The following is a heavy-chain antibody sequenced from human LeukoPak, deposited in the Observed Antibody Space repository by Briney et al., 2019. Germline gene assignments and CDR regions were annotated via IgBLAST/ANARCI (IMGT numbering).Heavy chain of an antibody. D-gene: IGHD4-17*01. J-gene: IGHJ4*02. CDR2: ISGSGGST. Sequence: GGSLRLSCAASGFTFSSYAMSWVRQAPGKGLEWVSAISGSGGSTYYADSMKGRFTISRDNSKNTLYLQVNSLRAEDTAVYYCAKGYGDHIFLFDYWGQGTLVTVSS. CDR3: AKGYGDHIFLFDY. CDR1: GFTFSSYA. V-gene: IGHV3-23*01.